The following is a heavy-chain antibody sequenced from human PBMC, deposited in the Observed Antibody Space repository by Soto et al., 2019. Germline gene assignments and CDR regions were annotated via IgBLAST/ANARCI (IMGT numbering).Heavy chain of an antibody. J-gene: IGHJ4*02. D-gene: IGHD3-22*01. CDR3: ASEYYYDSSGYYYSSPRLDY. V-gene: IGHV6-1*01. Sequence: PSQTLSLTCAISGDSVSSNSAAWNWIRRSPSRGLEWLGRTYYRSKWYNDYAVSVKSRITINPDTSKNQFSLQLNSVTPEDTAVYYCASEYYYDSSGYYYSSPRLDYWGQGALVTVSS. CDR1: GDSVSSNSAA. CDR2: TYYRSKWYN.